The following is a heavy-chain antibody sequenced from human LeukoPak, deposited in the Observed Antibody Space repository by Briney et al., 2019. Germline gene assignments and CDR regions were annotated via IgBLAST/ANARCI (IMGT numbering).Heavy chain of an antibody. Sequence: GGSLRLSCAASGFTFSSYSMNWIRQAPGKGLEWVSSISNSSSYIYYADSVKGRFTISRDNAKNSLYLQMDSLRAEDTGVYYCARAINILRGGMDVWGQGTTVTVSS. J-gene: IGHJ6*02. CDR2: ISNSSSYI. CDR1: GFTFSSYS. D-gene: IGHD5-24*01. V-gene: IGHV3-21*01. CDR3: ARAINILRGGMDV.